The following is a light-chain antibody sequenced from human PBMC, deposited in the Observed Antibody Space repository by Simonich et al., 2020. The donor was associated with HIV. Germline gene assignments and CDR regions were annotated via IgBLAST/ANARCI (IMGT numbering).Light chain of an antibody. CDR3: GTWDSSLSAL. Sequence: QSVLTQPPSVSAAPGQKVTISCSGSSSNIGNNYVSWYQHLPGTAPKLLIYDNNHRPSGIPDRFSGSKSGTSATLGITGLQTGDEADYYCGTWDSSLSALFGGGTKLTVL. V-gene: IGLV1-51*01. CDR1: SSNIGNNY. J-gene: IGLJ2*01. CDR2: DNN.